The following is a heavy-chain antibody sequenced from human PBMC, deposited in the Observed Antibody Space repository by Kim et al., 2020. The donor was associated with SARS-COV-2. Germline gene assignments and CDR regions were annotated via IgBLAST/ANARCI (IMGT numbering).Heavy chain of an antibody. CDR3: ARSRGTGYCSGGSCSYYYYYGMDV. CDR1: GGSFSGYY. J-gene: IGHJ6*02. D-gene: IGHD2-15*01. Sequence: SETLSLTCAVYGGSFSGYYWSWIRQPPGKVLEWIGEINHSGSTNYNPSLKSRVTISVDTSKNQFSLKLSSVTAADTAVYYCARSRGTGYCSGGSCSYYYYYGMDVWGQGTTVTVSS. V-gene: IGHV4-34*01. CDR2: INHSGST.